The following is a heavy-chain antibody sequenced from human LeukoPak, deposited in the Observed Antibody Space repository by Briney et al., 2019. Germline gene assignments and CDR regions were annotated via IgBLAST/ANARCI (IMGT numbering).Heavy chain of an antibody. Sequence: SETLSLTCTVSGGSISSYYWSWIRQPPGKGLEWIGEINHSGSTNYNPSLKSRVTISVDTSKNQFSLKLSSVTAADTAVYYCARAKLRYFDWSNWFDPWGQGTLVTVSS. CDR3: ARAKLRYFDWSNWFDP. J-gene: IGHJ5*02. CDR2: INHSGST. V-gene: IGHV4-34*01. CDR1: GGSISSYY. D-gene: IGHD3-9*01.